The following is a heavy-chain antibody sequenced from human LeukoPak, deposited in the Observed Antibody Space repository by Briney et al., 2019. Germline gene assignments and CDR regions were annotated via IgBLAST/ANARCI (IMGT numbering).Heavy chain of an antibody. D-gene: IGHD2-2*01. Sequence: ASVKVSCKVSGGTSSSFAIIWVRQAPGQGLEWMGRIIPIFGTANYAQKFQGRVTITTDESTRTAYMELRSLRSDDTAVYYCARDSDLIVVVPAADRDAFDIWGQGTMVTVSS. CDR1: GGTSSSFA. CDR3: ARDSDLIVVVPAADRDAFDI. J-gene: IGHJ3*02. CDR2: IIPIFGTA. V-gene: IGHV1-69*05.